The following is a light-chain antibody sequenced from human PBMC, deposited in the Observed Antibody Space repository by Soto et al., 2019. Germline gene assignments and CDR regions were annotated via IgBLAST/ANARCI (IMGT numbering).Light chain of an antibody. J-gene: IGKJ1*01. CDR2: GAS. Sequence: EIVLTQSPGTLSLSPGERATLSCRASQSVSASYAAWYQQKPGQGPRLLIYGASSRATGIPDRFSGSGSGTDFTLTISRLEPEDFAVYYCQKYGGSPGTFGQGTKVEIK. CDR3: QKYGGSPGT. CDR1: QSVSASY. V-gene: IGKV3-20*01.